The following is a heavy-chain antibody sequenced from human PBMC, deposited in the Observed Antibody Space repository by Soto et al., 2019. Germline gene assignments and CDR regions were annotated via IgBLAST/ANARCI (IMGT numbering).Heavy chain of an antibody. V-gene: IGHV3-7*03. CDR2: IKPDGSEK. J-gene: IGHJ4*02. Sequence: WFRQAPGKGPEWVANIKPDGSEKQYVDSVKGRFTVSRDNAKKSLDLQMNSLRVEDTAVYYCARAEDYDFWSGPPKYFDNWGQGTQVTVSS. CDR3: ARAEDYDFWSGPPKYFDN. D-gene: IGHD3-3*01.